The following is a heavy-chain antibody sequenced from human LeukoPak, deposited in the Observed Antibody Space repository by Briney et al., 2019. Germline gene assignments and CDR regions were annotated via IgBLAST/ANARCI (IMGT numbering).Heavy chain of an antibody. D-gene: IGHD1-20*01. CDR2: IYHSGST. Sequence: SQTLSLTCSVSGGSISSGGYSWSWIRQPPGKGLEWIGYIYHSGSTYYNPSLKSRVTISVDRSKNPFSLKLSSVTAADTAVYYCARAYNWNDGGYYFDYWGQGTLVTVSS. J-gene: IGHJ4*02. CDR1: GGSISSGGYS. V-gene: IGHV4-30-2*01. CDR3: ARAYNWNDGGYYFDY.